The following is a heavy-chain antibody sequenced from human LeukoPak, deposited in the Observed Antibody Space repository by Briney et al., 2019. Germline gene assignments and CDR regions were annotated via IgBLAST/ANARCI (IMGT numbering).Heavy chain of an antibody. V-gene: IGHV1-2*02. CDR2: IDANNGDT. D-gene: IGHD4-11*01. J-gene: IGHJ4*02. Sequence: ASVKVSCKASGYTFRGNYIHWLRRAPGQGLEWMGWIDANNGDTKSAQKFQGRVTMSRDTSISTAYMDLSSLSPDDAAVYYCARDPSSVTLYFFDYWGQGTLVTVSS. CDR3: ARDPSSVTLYFFDY. CDR1: GYTFRGNY.